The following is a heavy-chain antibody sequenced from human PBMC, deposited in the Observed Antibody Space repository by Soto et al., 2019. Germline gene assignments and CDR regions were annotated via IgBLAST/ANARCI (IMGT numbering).Heavy chain of an antibody. CDR3: ARGLSPYYFDY. CDR2: INAGNGNT. V-gene: IGHV1-3*01. J-gene: IGHJ4*02. Sequence: QVQLVQSGAEVKKPGASVKVSCKASGYTFTSYAMRWVRQAPGQRLEWMGWINAGNGNTKYSQKFQGRVTITRDTSASTAYMELSSLRSEDTAVYYCARGLSPYYFDYWGQGTLVTVSS. D-gene: IGHD2-2*01. CDR1: GYTFTSYA.